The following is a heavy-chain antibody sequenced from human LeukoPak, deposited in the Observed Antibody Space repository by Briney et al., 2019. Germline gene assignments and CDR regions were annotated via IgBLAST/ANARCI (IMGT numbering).Heavy chain of an antibody. CDR3: AHTDSELQYNWFDP. Sequence: SGPTLVKPTQTLTLTCTFSGFSLSTSGVGVGWIRQPPGKALEWLALIYWNDDKRYSPSLKSRLTITKDTSKNQVVLTMTNMEPVDTATYYCAHTDSELQYNWFDPWGQGTLVTVSS. CDR1: GFSLSTSGVG. D-gene: IGHD1-26*01. J-gene: IGHJ5*02. V-gene: IGHV2-5*01. CDR2: IYWNDDK.